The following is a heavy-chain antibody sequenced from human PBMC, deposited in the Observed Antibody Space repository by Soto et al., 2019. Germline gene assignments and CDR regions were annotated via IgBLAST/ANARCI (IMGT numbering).Heavy chain of an antibody. V-gene: IGHV4-59*01. CDR3: ARAFYSGGYSGKYYFDY. J-gene: IGHJ4*02. Sequence: PSETLSLTCTASGASISSYYWSWIRQTPGKGLEWIGYIYYTGSTNYNPSLKSRVTISADTSKNQFSLKLSSVTAADTAVYYCARAFYSGGYSGKYYFDYWGQGNLVTVSS. CDR2: IYYTGST. CDR1: GASISSYY. D-gene: IGHD1-26*01.